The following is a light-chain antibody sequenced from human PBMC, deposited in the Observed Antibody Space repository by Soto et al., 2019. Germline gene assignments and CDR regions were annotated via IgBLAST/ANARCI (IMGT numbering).Light chain of an antibody. CDR2: DLT. CDR3: TSYTTSLYV. CDR1: SGDIGGHKY. Sequence: QSVLTQPASVSGSRGQSITISCGGSSGDIGGHKYVSWYQQHPGKAPKLIIYDLTNRPSGVSNRFSGSKSGNTASLTISGLQAEDEADYYCTSYTTSLYVFGSGTKVTVL. J-gene: IGLJ1*01. V-gene: IGLV2-14*01.